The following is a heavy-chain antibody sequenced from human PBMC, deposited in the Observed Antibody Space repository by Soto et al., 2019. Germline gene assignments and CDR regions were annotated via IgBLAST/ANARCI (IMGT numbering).Heavy chain of an antibody. CDR1: GGSISSDDYY. J-gene: IGHJ1*01. V-gene: IGHV4-30-4*01. Sequence: SETLSLTCTVSGGSISSDDYYWSWIRQAPGRGLEWIGYIHSSGSIYYNPSLKSRATMPIDTAGNQFSLKVSSVTVADTAVYYCARDLDGLHDDTSGPFPRPGWGQGTLVTVSS. D-gene: IGHD3-22*01. CDR2: IHSSGSI. CDR3: ARDLDGLHDDTSGPFPRPG.